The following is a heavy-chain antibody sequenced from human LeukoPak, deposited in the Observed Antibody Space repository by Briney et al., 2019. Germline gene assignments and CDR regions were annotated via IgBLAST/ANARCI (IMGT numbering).Heavy chain of an antibody. J-gene: IGHJ6*02. CDR2: ICYSGST. CDR3: AREPLYGMDV. Sequence: SETLSLTCTVSGGSVSSGSYYWSWIRQPPGKGLEWIGYICYSGSTNYNPSLKSRVTISVDTSKNQFSLKLSSVTAADTAVYYCAREPLYGMDVWGQGTTVTVSS. V-gene: IGHV4-61*01. CDR1: GGSVSSGSYY.